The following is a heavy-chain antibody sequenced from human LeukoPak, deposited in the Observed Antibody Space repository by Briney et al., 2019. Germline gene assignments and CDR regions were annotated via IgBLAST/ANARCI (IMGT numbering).Heavy chain of an antibody. D-gene: IGHD4-17*01. CDR1: GGSISSGGYY. V-gene: IGHV4-31*03. Sequence: PSETLSLTCTVSGGSISSGGYYWSWIRQHPGKGLEWIGYIYYSGGTYYNPSLKSRVTISVDTSKNQFSLKLSSVTAADTAVYYCARVDPDYGVDYWGQGTLVTVSS. CDR2: IYYSGGT. J-gene: IGHJ4*02. CDR3: ARVDPDYGVDY.